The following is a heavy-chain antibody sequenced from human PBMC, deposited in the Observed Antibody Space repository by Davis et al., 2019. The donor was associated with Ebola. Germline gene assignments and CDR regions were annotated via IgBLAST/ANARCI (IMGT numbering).Heavy chain of an antibody. CDR2: ISSSSNSM. CDR3: ARAFCISTSCRYDYYYGLDV. V-gene: IGHV3-48*02. D-gene: IGHD2-2*01. CDR1: GFTFSSYS. J-gene: IGHJ6*02. Sequence: GESLKISCAASGFTFSSYSMKWVRQAPGKGLEWVSYISSSSNSMYYADSVKGRFTISRDNAKNSLYLQMNSLRDEDTAVYYCARAFCISTSCRYDYYYGLDVWGQGTTVTVSS.